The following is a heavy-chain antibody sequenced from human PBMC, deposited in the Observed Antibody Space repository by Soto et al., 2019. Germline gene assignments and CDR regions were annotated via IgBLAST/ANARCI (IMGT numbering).Heavy chain of an antibody. V-gene: IGHV1-18*01. CDR1: GYSFTTYG. D-gene: IGHD1-1*01. J-gene: IGHJ4*02. Sequence: QVQLVQSGAEVKKAGASGKVSCKGAGYSFTTYGITWVRQAPGQGLEWIGWISAQNGNTNYAQKLQGRVTVTRDTSTSTAYMELRSLRSDDTAVYYCARGRYGDYWGQGALVTVSS. CDR3: ARGRYGDY. CDR2: ISAQNGNT.